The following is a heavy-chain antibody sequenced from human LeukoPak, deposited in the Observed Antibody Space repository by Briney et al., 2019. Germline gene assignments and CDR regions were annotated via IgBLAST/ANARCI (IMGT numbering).Heavy chain of an antibody. J-gene: IGHJ4*02. CDR2: IKQDGSEK. CDR3: ARDMLLVGSSTFFDY. D-gene: IGHD6-13*01. V-gene: IGHV3-7*03. Sequence: GGSLRLSWAAAGFTFSSYWMSWVRQAPGKGLEWVANIKQDGSEKYYVGSVKGRFTISRDNAKNSLYMQVNSLRAADTAVYYCARDMLLVGSSTFFDYWGQGTLVTVSS. CDR1: GFTFSSYW.